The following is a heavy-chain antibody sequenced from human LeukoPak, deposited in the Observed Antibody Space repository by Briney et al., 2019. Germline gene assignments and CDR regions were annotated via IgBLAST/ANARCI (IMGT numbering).Heavy chain of an antibody. J-gene: IGHJ4*02. Sequence: GGSLRLSCAASGFTFSSYAMSWVRQAPGKGLQWVSAIGASGINTYYADSVKGRFTISRDNSKNALYLQMNSPRAEDTAVYYCAKDISSGYYDDWGQGTPVTVSS. CDR3: AKDISSGYYDD. V-gene: IGHV3-23*01. CDR1: GFTFSSYA. CDR2: IGASGINT. D-gene: IGHD3-22*01.